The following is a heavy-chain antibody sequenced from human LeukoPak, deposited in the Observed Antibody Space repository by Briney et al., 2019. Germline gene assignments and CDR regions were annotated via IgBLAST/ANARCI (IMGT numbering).Heavy chain of an antibody. CDR2: IHTSGST. CDR1: GVSISSYY. V-gene: IGHV4-4*07. CDR3: ARDQYYYGSGTPFDP. J-gene: IGHJ5*02. D-gene: IGHD3-10*01. Sequence: SETLSLTCTVSGVSISSYYWSWIRQPAGKGLEWIGRIHTSGSTNYNPSLKSRVTMSIDTSKNQFSLKLSSVTAADTAVYYCARDQYYYGSGTPFDPWGQGTLVTVSS.